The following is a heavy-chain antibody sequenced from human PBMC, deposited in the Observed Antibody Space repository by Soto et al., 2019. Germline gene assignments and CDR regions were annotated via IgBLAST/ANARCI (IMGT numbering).Heavy chain of an antibody. CDR1: GYTFTSYG. J-gene: IGHJ6*02. D-gene: IGHD5-18*01. V-gene: IGHV1-18*01. Sequence: VKVSCKASGYTFTSYGISWVRQAPGQGLEWMGWISAYNGNTNYAQKLQGRVTMTTDTSTSTAYMELRSLRSDDTAVYYCARDVDTAMVSYYGMDVWGQGTTVTVS. CDR3: ARDVDTAMVSYYGMDV. CDR2: ISAYNGNT.